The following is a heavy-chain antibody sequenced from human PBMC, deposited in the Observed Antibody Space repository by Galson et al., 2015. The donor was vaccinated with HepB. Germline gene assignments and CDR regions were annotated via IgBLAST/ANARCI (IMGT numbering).Heavy chain of an antibody. V-gene: IGHV3-30*18. CDR3: AKIPGVVVVADPYGMDV. J-gene: IGHJ6*02. CDR2: ISYGGSNK. CDR1: GFTFSSYG. Sequence: SLRLSCAASGFTFSSYGMHWVRQAPGKGLEWVAVISYGGSNKYYADSVKGRFTISRDNSKNTLYLQMNSLRAEDTAVYYCAKIPGVVVVADPYGMDVWGQGTTVTVSS. D-gene: IGHD2-15*01.